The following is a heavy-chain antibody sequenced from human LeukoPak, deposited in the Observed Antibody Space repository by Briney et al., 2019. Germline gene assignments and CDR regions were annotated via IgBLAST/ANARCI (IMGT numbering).Heavy chain of an antibody. CDR3: ARHASIPYYYDSSGYENWFDP. J-gene: IGHJ5*02. CDR2: IYPGDSDT. V-gene: IGHV5-51*01. CDR1: GYGFTSYW. D-gene: IGHD3-22*01. Sequence: GESLKISCKGSGYGFTSYWIGWVRQMPGKGLEWMGIIYPGDSDTRYSPSFQGQVTISADKSISTAYLQWSSLKASDTAMYYCARHASIPYYYDSSGYENWFDPWGQGTLVTVSS.